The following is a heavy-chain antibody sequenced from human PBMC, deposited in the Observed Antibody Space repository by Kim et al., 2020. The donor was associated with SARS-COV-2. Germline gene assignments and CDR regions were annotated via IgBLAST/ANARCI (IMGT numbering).Heavy chain of an antibody. CDR1: GFTFRSFW. Sequence: GSLRLSCAASGFTFRSFWMHWVRQVPGKGLVWVSRIDEDGRITDYADSVKGRFTISRDNAKNSLYLQMNNLRADDPAVYYCARDLAGYGSRWCQGPLVT. V-gene: IGHV3-74*01. CDR2: IDEDGRIT. D-gene: IGHD1-1*01. CDR3: ARDLAGYGSR. J-gene: IGHJ4*02.